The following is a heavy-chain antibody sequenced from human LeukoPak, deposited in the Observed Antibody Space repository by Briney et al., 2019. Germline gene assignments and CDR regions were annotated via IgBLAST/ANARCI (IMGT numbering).Heavy chain of an antibody. J-gene: IGHJ3*02. CDR2: INQDGSEK. Sequence: GGSLRLSCAASGFTFSSYWMNWVRQAPGKGLEWVANINQDGSEKYYVDSVKGRFTISRDNGKKSLYLQMNSLRAKDTAVYYCARGQVTAVTGLAAFDIWGQGTMVTVSS. CDR3: ARGQVTAVTGLAAFDI. CDR1: GFTFSSYW. D-gene: IGHD4-17*01. V-gene: IGHV3-7*04.